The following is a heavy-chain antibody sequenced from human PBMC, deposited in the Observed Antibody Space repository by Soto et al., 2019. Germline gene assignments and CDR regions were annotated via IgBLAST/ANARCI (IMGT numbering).Heavy chain of an antibody. CDR1: GGSISSGDYY. D-gene: IGHD3-22*01. CDR3: ARGPPFDYYDSSYFDY. CDR2: IYYSGST. Sequence: KTSETLSLTCTVSGGSISSGDYYWSWIRQPPGKGLEWIGYIYYSGSTYYNPSLKSRVTISVDTSKNQFSLKLSSVTAADTAVYYCARGPPFDYYDSSYFDYWGQGTLVTVSS. V-gene: IGHV4-30-4*01. J-gene: IGHJ4*02.